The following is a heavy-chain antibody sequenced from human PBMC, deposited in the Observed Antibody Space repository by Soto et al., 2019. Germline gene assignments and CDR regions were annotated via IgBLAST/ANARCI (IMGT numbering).Heavy chain of an antibody. CDR2: FSAGGRA. CDR3: AKESLLEHYGDTLFDY. J-gene: IGHJ4*02. D-gene: IGHD4-17*01. Sequence: EVQLLESGGALVRPGGSLRLSCAASGFSFNNYALSWVRQAPGKGLEWVSTFSAGGRAYYAASFQGRFTIARDSSQNTVHLQISDLRPEDTAVYYCAKESLLEHYGDTLFDYWGQGTRVTVSS. V-gene: IGHV3-23*01. CDR1: GFSFNNYA.